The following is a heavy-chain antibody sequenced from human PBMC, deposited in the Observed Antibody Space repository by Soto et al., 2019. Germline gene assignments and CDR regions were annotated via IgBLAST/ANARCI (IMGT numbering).Heavy chain of an antibody. CDR2: IYYSGST. D-gene: IGHD6-13*01. CDR1: GGSISSYY. V-gene: IGHV4-59*01. CDR3: ARVSRNYLARVDSSRLLFDF. J-gene: IGHJ4*02. Sequence: PSETLSLTCTVSGGSISSYYWSWIRQPPGKGLEWIGYIYYSGSTNYNPSLKSRVTISVDTSKNQFSLKLSSVTAADTAVYYCARVSRNYLARVDSSRLLFDFWGQGTLVTVSA.